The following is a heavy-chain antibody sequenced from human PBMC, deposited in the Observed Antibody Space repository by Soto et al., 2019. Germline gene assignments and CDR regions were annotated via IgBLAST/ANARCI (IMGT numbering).Heavy chain of an antibody. V-gene: IGHV3-7*03. CDR2: IKQDGSEK. CDR1: GFIFKNYW. J-gene: IGHJ4*02. Sequence: GGSLRLSCAASGFIFKNYWMSWVRQAPGKGLEWVANIKQDGSEKYYGDSVKGRFTVSRNNAKSSRLLQMNSLRAEDTAVYYCARDRGSSSWYDFDYWGQGTLVTVSS. CDR3: ARDRGSSSWYDFDY. D-gene: IGHD6-13*01.